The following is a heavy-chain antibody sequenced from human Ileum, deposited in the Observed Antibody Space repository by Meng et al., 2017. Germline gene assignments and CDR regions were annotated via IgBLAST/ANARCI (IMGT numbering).Heavy chain of an antibody. Sequence: QVKLVQSGAEVRKPGASVKVSCKASGFTFTDHSIHWVRQAPGQGPEWMGRSNPNIADTNYGPRFRGRVTMTRDTSITTAYMELRRLRSDDTAIYYCAQDRGIYGAFDHWGQGTLVTVSS. D-gene: IGHD4/OR15-4a*01. CDR1: GFTFTDHS. CDR3: AQDRGIYGAFDH. CDR2: SNPNIADT. V-gene: IGHV1-2*06. J-gene: IGHJ5*02.